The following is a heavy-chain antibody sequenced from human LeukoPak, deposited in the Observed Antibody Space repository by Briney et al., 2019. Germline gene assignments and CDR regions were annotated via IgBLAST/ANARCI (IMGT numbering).Heavy chain of an antibody. Sequence: GGSLRLSCAASGFTFSTYAMSWFRQAPGKGLEWVSTISESGTGTYYADSVKGRFTISRDKSKNTLSLQMDSLKDGDTAVYYCAKASPTPSVPTLSDYWAQGHVHPVSS. J-gene: IGHJ4*02. CDR1: GFTFSTYA. D-gene: IGHD4-17*01. CDR2: ISESGTGT. V-gene: IGHV3-23*01. CDR3: AKASPTPSVPTLSDY.